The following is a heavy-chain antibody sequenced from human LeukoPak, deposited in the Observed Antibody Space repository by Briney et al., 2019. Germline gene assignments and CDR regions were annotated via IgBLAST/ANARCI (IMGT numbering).Heavy chain of an antibody. Sequence: GGSLRLSCAASGFTVSSNYMSWVRQAPGKGLEWVSVIYSGGSTDYADAVKGRFTISRDNSKNTLYLQMNSLRAEDTAVYYCARDRSGWSSYFDYWGQGTLVTVSS. J-gene: IGHJ4*02. CDR3: ARDRSGWSSYFDY. CDR1: GFTVSSNY. V-gene: IGHV3-53*01. CDR2: IYSGGST. D-gene: IGHD6-19*01.